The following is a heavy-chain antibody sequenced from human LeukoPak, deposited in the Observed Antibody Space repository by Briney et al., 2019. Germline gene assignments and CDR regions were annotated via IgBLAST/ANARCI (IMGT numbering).Heavy chain of an antibody. CDR1: GFPFNAYW. V-gene: IGHV3-7*01. D-gene: IGHD3-10*01. CDR3: TRDRRYGGMDV. J-gene: IGHJ6*02. Sequence: GGSLRLSCAASGFPFNAYWMTWVRQAPGKGLEWVANIRQDGDTKYYVDSVKGRFTISRDNAMNSLYLQVNSLRAEDTAVYYCTRDRRYGGMDVWGQGTTVTVSS. CDR2: IRQDGDTK.